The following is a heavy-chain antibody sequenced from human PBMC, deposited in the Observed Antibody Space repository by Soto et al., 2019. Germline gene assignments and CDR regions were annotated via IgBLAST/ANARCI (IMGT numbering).Heavy chain of an antibody. V-gene: IGHV2-26*01. D-gene: IGHD3-22*01. CDR2: IFSNDEK. J-gene: IGHJ4*02. Sequence: QVTLKESGPVLVKPTETLTLTCTVSGFSLINARVGVSWLRQPPGKALEWLAHIFSNDEKSYSTSLKSSLTISNDTSKRQVVLTMTNMDPVDTATYYCARIRRDGTDFYLIDYWGRGTLVTVSS. CDR1: GFSLINARVG. CDR3: ARIRRDGTDFYLIDY.